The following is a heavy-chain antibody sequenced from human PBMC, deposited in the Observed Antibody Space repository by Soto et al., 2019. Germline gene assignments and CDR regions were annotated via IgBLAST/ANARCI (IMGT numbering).Heavy chain of an antibody. CDR2: INAGSGNT. CDR1: GYTFTTYA. V-gene: IGHV1-3*01. Sequence: QVQLVQSGAEVKKPGASVNVSCKASGYTFTTYAMHWVRQAPGQRLEWMGWINAGSGNTKYSQKFQGRVTITRDTSASTAFMELSSLRSEDTGVYYCARGYGDPNYYYYGMDVWGQGTTVTVSS. J-gene: IGHJ6*02. D-gene: IGHD4-17*01. CDR3: ARGYGDPNYYYYGMDV.